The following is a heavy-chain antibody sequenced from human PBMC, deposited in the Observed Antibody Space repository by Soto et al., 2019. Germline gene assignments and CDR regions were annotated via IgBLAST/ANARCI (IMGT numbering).Heavy chain of an antibody. CDR2: VSGSGGST. J-gene: IGHJ4*02. D-gene: IGHD5-12*01. Sequence: GGSLRLSCAASGFTFSDYAMTWVRQAPGKGLEWVSIVSGSGGSTYYADSVKGRFTISRDNSKNTLYVQMNSLRAEDTAVYYCAKATTYSAYESRYANFDYWGQGTLVTVSS. CDR3: AKATTYSAYESRYANFDY. CDR1: GFTFSDYA. V-gene: IGHV3-23*01.